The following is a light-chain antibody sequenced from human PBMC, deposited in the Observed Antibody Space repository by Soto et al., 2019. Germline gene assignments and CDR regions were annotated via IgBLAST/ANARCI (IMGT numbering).Light chain of an antibody. J-gene: IGLJ1*01. CDR3: SSYTSSSTLP. CDR1: SSDVGGYNY. CDR2: DVS. V-gene: IGLV2-14*01. Sequence: SVLTQPASVSRSPGEWITITSTGTSSDVGGYNYVSWYQQHPGKAPKLMIYDVSNRPSGVSNRFSGSKSGNTASLTISGLQAEDEADYYCSSYTSSSTLPFGTGTKVTVL.